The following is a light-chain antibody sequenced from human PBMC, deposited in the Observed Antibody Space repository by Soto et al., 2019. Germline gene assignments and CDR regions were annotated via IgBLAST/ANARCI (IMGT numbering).Light chain of an antibody. Sequence: IVMTQSPGTLSLSPGERATLSCRASQSVSSRLAWYQQKPGQAPRLLIYDASNRATGIPARFSGSGSGTDFTLTISSLEPEDFAVYYCQQRSTFGQGTRLEIK. V-gene: IGKV3-11*01. CDR2: DAS. CDR3: QQRST. J-gene: IGKJ5*01. CDR1: QSVSSR.